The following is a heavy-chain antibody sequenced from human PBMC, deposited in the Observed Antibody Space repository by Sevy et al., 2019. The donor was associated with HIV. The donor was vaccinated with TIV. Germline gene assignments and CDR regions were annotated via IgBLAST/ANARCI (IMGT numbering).Heavy chain of an antibody. CDR2: IYYSGST. CDR1: GGSISRYY. CDR3: ARVLANYDSSGYYYPHFDY. D-gene: IGHD3-22*01. Sequence: SETLSLTCTVSGGSISRYYWSWVRQPPGKGLEWIGYIYYSGSTNYNPSLKSRVSISVDTSKNQFSLKLSSVTAADTAVYYCARVLANYDSSGYYYPHFDYWGQGTLVTVSS. J-gene: IGHJ4*02. V-gene: IGHV4-59*01.